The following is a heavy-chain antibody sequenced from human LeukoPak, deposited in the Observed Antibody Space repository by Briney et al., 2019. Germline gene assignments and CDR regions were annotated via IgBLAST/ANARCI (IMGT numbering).Heavy chain of an antibody. D-gene: IGHD2-2*01. Sequence: PGGSLRLSCAASGFTFSSYDMSWVRQAPGQGLEWVSMISSSSSYIYYADSVKGRFTISRDNAKNSLYLQMNSLRAEDTAVYYCARDEKSCSSSSCYYKYWGQGTLVTASS. CDR3: ARDEKSCSSSSCYYKY. CDR1: GFTFSSYD. V-gene: IGHV3-21*06. J-gene: IGHJ4*02. CDR2: ISSSSSYI.